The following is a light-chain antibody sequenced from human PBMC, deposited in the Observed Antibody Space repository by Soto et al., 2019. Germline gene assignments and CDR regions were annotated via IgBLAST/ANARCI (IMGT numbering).Light chain of an antibody. CDR2: AAS. J-gene: IGKJ1*01. CDR1: EGISNY. V-gene: IGKV1-27*01. CDR3: RNRET. Sequence: DIQMTQSPSSLSASVGDRVTITCRASEGISNYLAWYQQKPGKVPKLLISAASTLQSGVPSRFSGSGSGTDFTLTISSLQPEDVATYYCRNRETFGQGTKVEIK.